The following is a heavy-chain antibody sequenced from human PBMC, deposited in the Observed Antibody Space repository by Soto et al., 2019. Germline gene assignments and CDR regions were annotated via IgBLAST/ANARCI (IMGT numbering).Heavy chain of an antibody. Sequence: SETLSLTCTVTGGTISGYYWTWIRQSAGGGLEWIGRIYSSESTNYNPSLKSRVTISLDTSMNHFSLRLSSVTAADTAVYYCARGQRFSDWFDPWGQGTLVTVSS. CDR1: GGTISGYY. CDR2: IYSSEST. D-gene: IGHD3-3*01. V-gene: IGHV4-4*07. J-gene: IGHJ5*02. CDR3: ARGQRFSDWFDP.